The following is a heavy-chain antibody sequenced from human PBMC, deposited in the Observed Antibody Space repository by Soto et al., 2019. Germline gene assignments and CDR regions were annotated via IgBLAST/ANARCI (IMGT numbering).Heavy chain of an antibody. V-gene: IGHV3-23*01. CDR1: GFTFRNYA. CDR2: ISGSGGTT. J-gene: IGHJ4*02. Sequence: GGSLRFSCAASGFTFRNYAMSWARQAPGKGLEWVSAISGSGGTTHYADSVKGRFTISRDNSKNTLYLQMNSLRVEDTAVYYCAKDRSSTSCYAFDYWGQGSLVTSPQ. D-gene: IGHD2-2*01. CDR3: AKDRSSTSCYAFDY.